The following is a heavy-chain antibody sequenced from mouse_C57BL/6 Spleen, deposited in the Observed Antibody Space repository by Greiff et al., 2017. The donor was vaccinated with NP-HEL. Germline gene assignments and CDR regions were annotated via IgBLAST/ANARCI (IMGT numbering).Heavy chain of an antibody. Sequence: QVQLQQPGAELVKPGASVKLSCKASGYTFTSYWMHWVKQRPGQGLEWIGMIHPNSGSTNYNEKFKSKATLTVDKSSSTAYMQLSSLTSEDSAVYYCARSVYYGNYDWYFDVWGTGTTVTVSS. CDR1: GYTFTSYW. J-gene: IGHJ1*03. V-gene: IGHV1-64*01. D-gene: IGHD2-1*01. CDR2: IHPNSGST. CDR3: ARSVYYGNYDWYFDV.